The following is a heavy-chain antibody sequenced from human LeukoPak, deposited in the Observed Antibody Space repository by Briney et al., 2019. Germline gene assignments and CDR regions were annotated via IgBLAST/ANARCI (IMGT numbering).Heavy chain of an antibody. D-gene: IGHD2-21*02. J-gene: IGHJ4*02. V-gene: IGHV5-51*01. CDR3: TRTMCMGGGCYVSPHSFDY. CDR1: GYSFTSYW. Sequence: PGESLKISCKGPGYSFTSYWIGWVRQMPGKGLEWMGIIHPGDSNTTYSPAFQGQLTISVDKSISTAYLQWSSLKASDTAVYHCTRTMCMGGGCYVSPHSFDYWGQGTLVTVSS. CDR2: IHPGDSNT.